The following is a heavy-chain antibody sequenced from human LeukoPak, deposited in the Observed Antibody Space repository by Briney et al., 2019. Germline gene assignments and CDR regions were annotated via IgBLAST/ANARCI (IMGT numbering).Heavy chain of an antibody. V-gene: IGHV3-53*01. J-gene: IGHJ4*02. CDR3: ARDLGGVSDY. CDR1: GFTFSNYA. D-gene: IGHD1-26*01. CDR2: IYSGGST. Sequence: GGSLRLSCAASGFTFSNYAINWVRQAPGKGLEWVSVIYSGGSTYYADSVKGRFTISRDNSKNTLYLQMNSLRAEDTAVYYCARDLGGVSDYWGQGTLVTVSS.